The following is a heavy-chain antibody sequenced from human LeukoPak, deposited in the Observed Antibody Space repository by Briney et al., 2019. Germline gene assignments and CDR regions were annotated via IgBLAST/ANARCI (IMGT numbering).Heavy chain of an antibody. CDR1: VGSFSGYY. Sequence: SETLSLTCAVYVGSFSGYYCSWIRQPPGKGLEWIGEINHSGSTNYNPSLKSRVTISVDTSKNQFSLKLSSVTAADTAVYYCAQSIVGATRWFDPWGQGTLVTVSS. CDR3: AQSIVGATRWFDP. D-gene: IGHD1-26*01. J-gene: IGHJ5*02. V-gene: IGHV4-34*01. CDR2: INHSGST.